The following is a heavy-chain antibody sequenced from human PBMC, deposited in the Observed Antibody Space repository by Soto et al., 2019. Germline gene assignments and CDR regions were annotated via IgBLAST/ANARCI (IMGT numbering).Heavy chain of an antibody. CDR1: GGTFSSYA. J-gene: IGHJ4*02. CDR2: IIPIFGTA. V-gene: IGHV1-69*12. CDR3: AIVLVGAGATYYYCSGSYYGL. Sequence: QVQLVQSGAEVKKPGSSVKVSCKASGGTFSSYAISWVRQAPGQGLEWMGGIIPIFGTANYAQKFQGRVTITADEATITGYIELSRLRSEDTALYYCAIVLVGAGATYYYCSGSYYGLWGQGTLVTVYS. D-gene: IGHD3-10*01.